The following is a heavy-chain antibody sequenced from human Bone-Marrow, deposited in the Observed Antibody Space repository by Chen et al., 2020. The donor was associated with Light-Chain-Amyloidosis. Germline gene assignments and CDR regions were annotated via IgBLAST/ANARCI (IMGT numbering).Heavy chain of an antibody. CDR3: VRDHNWAFDI. Sequence: SLRLSCAASGFTFSSYWMSWVRQAPGKGLEWVANIKQDGSEKYYVDSVKGRFTISRDNAKNSLYLQLNSLRAEDTALYFCVRDHNWAFDIWGQGTVVTVSS. CDR1: GFTFSSYW. J-gene: IGHJ3*02. CDR2: IKQDGSEK. V-gene: IGHV3-7*01.